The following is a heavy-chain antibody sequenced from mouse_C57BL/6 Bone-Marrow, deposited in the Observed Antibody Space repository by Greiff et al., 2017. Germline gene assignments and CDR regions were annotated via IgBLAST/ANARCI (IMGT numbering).Heavy chain of an antibody. CDR1: GYTFTSYG. D-gene: IGHD1-1*01. CDR2: IYPRSGNT. J-gene: IGHJ3*01. V-gene: IGHV1-81*01. CDR3: ARPGIYYYGSSPAY. Sequence: QVQLQQSGAELARPGASVKLSCKASGYTFTSYGISWVKQRTGQGLEWIGEIYPRSGNTYYNEKFKGKATLTADKSSSTAYMELRSLPSEDAAVYFWARPGIYYYGSSPAYWGPGTLVTVSA.